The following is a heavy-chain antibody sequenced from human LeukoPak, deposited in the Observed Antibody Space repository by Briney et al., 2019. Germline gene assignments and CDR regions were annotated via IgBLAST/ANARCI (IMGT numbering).Heavy chain of an antibody. D-gene: IGHD2-21*01. CDR3: TTRKSI. Sequence: PRGSLRLSCAASAFNFSSAWMTWVCQTPRKGLEWVGRIKNKTEGGTTDYAAPVKGRFTISRDDSANMLYLQMNSLKIEDTAVYYCTTRKSIWGQGTLVTVSS. J-gene: IGHJ4*02. CDR2: IKNKTEGGTT. CDR1: AFNFSSAW. V-gene: IGHV3-15*05.